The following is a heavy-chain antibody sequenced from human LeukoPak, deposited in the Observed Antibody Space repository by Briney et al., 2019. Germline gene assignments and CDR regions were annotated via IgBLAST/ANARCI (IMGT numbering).Heavy chain of an antibody. J-gene: IGHJ4*02. D-gene: IGHD3-3*01. CDR3: ASDDGNDFWSGYYKSFDY. V-gene: IGHV1-46*01. Sequence: GASVKVSCKASGYTFTSYGISWVRQAPGQGLEWMGIINPSGGSTSYAQKFQGRVTMTRDMSTSTVYMELSSLRSEDTAVYYCASDDGNDFWSGYYKSFDYWGQGTLVTVSS. CDR1: GYTFTSYG. CDR2: INPSGGST.